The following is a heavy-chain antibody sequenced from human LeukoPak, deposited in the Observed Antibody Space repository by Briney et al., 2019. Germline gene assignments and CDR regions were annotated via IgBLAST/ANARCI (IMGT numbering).Heavy chain of an antibody. V-gene: IGHV3-49*03. J-gene: IGHJ4*02. Sequence: PGGSLRLSCTASGFTFGDYAMSWFRQAPGKGLEWVGFIRSKAYGGTTEYAASVKGRFTISRDDSKSIAYLQMNSLKTEDTAVYYCTRVAGIAVAGTYFDYWGQGTLVTVSS. CDR3: TRVAGIAVAGTYFDY. CDR1: GFTFGDYA. CDR2: IRSKAYGGTT. D-gene: IGHD6-19*01.